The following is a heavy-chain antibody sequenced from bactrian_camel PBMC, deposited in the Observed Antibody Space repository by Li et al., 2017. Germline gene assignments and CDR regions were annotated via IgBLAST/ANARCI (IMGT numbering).Heavy chain of an antibody. V-gene: IGHV3S53*01. D-gene: IGHD2*01. CDR2: LDEDGSS. CDR1: GYDYDNGC. J-gene: IGHJ6*01. Sequence: HVQLVESGGGSVQAGGSLRLSCGASGYDYDNGCMGWFRQAPGKEREAVAQLDEDGSSSYADSVKGRFTMSQDIAKNMVYLQMNSLKSEDTALYYCATGPSETSPPLYYSGGYYYTSRKLFGYWGQGTQVTVS. CDR3: ATGPSETSPPLYYSGGYYYTSRKLFGY.